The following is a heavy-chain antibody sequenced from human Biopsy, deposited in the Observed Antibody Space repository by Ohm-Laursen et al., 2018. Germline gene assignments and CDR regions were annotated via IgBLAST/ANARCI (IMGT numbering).Heavy chain of an antibody. D-gene: IGHD3-22*01. CDR2: VHYSGST. Sequence: SETLSFTWTVSSGSIRSYYWTWIRQPPGKGLEWIGDVHYSGSTNRNPSLKSRVTILVDTSKNQFSLKLNSVTAADTAVYYCGRREVVITHDAFDTWGQGTMVTVSS. J-gene: IGHJ3*02. CDR1: SGSIRSYY. CDR3: GRREVVITHDAFDT. V-gene: IGHV4-59*08.